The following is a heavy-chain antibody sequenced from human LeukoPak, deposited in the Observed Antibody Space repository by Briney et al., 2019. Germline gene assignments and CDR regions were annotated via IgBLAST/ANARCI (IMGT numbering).Heavy chain of an antibody. D-gene: IGHD6-19*01. CDR1: GGTFNSYA. CDR3: ARGSRTGWFYFDY. J-gene: IGHJ4*02. CDR2: IIPILGTA. V-gene: IGHV1-69*10. Sequence: ASVKLSCKASGGTFNSYAFSWVRQAPGQGLEWMGGIIPILGTANYAQKFQGRVTISADTSTSTAYIELSSLRADDTAVYYCARGSRTGWFYFDYWGQGTLVTVSS.